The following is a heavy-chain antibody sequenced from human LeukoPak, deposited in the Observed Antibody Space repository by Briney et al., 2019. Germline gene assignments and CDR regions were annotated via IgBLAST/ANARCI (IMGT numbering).Heavy chain of an antibody. V-gene: IGHV4-30-4*01. Sequence: SETLSLTCTVSGGSISSGDYYWSWIRQPPGKGLEWIGYIYYSGSTYYNPSLKSRVTISVDTSKNQFSLKLSSVTAADTAVYYCAREAYSSSEIDYWGQGTLVTVSS. CDR3: AREAYSSSEIDY. CDR2: IYYSGST. J-gene: IGHJ4*02. CDR1: GGSISSGDYY. D-gene: IGHD6-6*01.